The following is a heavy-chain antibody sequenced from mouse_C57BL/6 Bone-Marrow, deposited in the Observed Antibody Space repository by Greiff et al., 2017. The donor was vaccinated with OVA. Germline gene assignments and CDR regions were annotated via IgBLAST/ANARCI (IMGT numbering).Heavy chain of an antibody. CDR1: GYTFTTYP. CDR2: FHPYNDDT. V-gene: IGHV1-47*01. J-gene: IGHJ3*01. D-gene: IGHD2-4*01. Sequence: VQLQQSGAELVKPGASVKMSCKASGYTFTTYPIEWMKQNHGKSLEWIGNFHPYNDDTKYNEKFKGKATLTVEKSSSTVYLELSRLTSEDSAVYYGARPGDYDGDWFAYWGQGTLVTVSA. CDR3: ARPGDYDGDWFAY.